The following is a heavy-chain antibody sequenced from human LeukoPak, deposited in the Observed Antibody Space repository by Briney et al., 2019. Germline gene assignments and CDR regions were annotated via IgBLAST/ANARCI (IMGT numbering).Heavy chain of an antibody. Sequence: GASVKVSCNASGYTFTSYDIHWVRHATGQGLEWMGWMNPNSGNTGYAQKFQGRVTITRNTSISTAYMELSSLRSEDTAVYYCARAAYCGGDCYSVYFQHWGQGTLVTVSS. V-gene: IGHV1-8*03. D-gene: IGHD2-21*02. J-gene: IGHJ1*01. CDR1: GYTFTSYD. CDR3: ARAAYCGGDCYSVYFQH. CDR2: MNPNSGNT.